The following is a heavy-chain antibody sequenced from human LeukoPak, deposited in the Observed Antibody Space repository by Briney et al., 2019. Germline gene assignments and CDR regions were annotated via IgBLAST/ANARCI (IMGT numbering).Heavy chain of an antibody. D-gene: IGHD6-19*01. CDR2: LYRSGDT. CDR1: GFTVSSNY. CDR3: AKAFEQWLVLDFDY. Sequence: PGGSLRLSCAASGFTVSSNYMNWVRQAPGKGLEWVSVLYRSGDTYYADSVKGRFTISRDNSKNTLYLQMNSLRAEDTAVYYCAKAFEQWLVLDFDYWGQGTLVTVSS. J-gene: IGHJ4*02. V-gene: IGHV3-66*03.